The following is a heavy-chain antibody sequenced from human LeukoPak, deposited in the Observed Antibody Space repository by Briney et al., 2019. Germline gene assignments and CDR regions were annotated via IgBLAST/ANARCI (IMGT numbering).Heavy chain of an antibody. CDR1: GFTFSSYG. V-gene: IGHV3-23*01. D-gene: IGHD6-19*01. Sequence: GGSLRLSCAASGFTFSSYGMSWVRQAPGKGLEWVSGISGSGGNIQYADSVKGRFTISRDNSKNTLYLQMNSLRAEDTAVYYCAKSIPAIAVAVSTRQWGQGTLVTVSS. CDR2: ISGSGGNI. J-gene: IGHJ4*02. CDR3: AKSIPAIAVAVSTRQ.